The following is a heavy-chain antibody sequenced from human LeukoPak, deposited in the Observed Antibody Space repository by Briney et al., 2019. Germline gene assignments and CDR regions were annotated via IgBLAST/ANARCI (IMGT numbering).Heavy chain of an antibody. V-gene: IGHV3-30*02. D-gene: IGHD4/OR15-4a*01. CDR3: ARRAGAYSHPYDY. J-gene: IGHJ4*02. CDR1: GFTFSNYG. Sequence: GGSLRLSCAASGFTFSNYGMHWVRQAPGKGLEWVAFIRYDVSTKDYADSVKGRFTISRDNAKTSLYLQMNSLRAEDTAVYYCARRAGAYSHPYDYWGQGTLVTVSS. CDR2: IRYDVSTK.